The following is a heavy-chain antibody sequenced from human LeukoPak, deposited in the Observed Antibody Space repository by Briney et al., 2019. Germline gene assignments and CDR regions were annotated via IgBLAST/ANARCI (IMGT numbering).Heavy chain of an antibody. D-gene: IGHD6-13*01. Sequence: QAGGSLRLSCEASGFTFSSYAMSWVRQAPGKGLEWVSAISGSGGSTYYADSVKGRFTISRDNSKNTLYLQMNSLRAEDTAVYYCAQKRSSSSWENWGQGTLVTVSS. CDR3: AQKRSSSSWEN. CDR2: ISGSGGST. J-gene: IGHJ4*02. CDR1: GFTFSSYA. V-gene: IGHV3-23*01.